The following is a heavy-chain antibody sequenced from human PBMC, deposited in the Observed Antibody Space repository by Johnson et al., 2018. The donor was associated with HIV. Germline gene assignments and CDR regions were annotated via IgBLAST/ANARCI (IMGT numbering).Heavy chain of an antibody. CDR1: GFTFSSYA. CDR2: ISYDGSNK. J-gene: IGHJ3*02. CDR3: AKDQTVVTYDAFDI. Sequence: QVQLVESGGGVVQPGRSLRLSCAASGFTFSSYAMHWVRQAPGKGLEWVAVISYDGSNKYYADSVKGRFTISRDNSKNTLYLQMNSLRAEDPAVYYCAKDQTVVTYDAFDIWGQGTMVTVSS. V-gene: IGHV3-30-3*01. D-gene: IGHD4-23*01.